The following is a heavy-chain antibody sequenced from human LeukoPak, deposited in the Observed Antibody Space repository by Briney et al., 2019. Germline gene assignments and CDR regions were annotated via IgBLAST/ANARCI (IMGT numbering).Heavy chain of an antibody. V-gene: IGHV3-21*01. CDR2: ISSSSSYI. J-gene: IGHJ2*01. CDR3: ARGGPSVSSSWYPYWYFDL. Sequence: PGGSLRLSCAASGFTFSSYSMNWVRQAPGKGLEWVSSISSSSSYIYYADSVKGRFTISRDNAKNSLYLQMNSLRAEDTAVYYCARGGPSVSSSWYPYWYFDLWGRGTLVTVSS. D-gene: IGHD6-13*01. CDR1: GFTFSSYS.